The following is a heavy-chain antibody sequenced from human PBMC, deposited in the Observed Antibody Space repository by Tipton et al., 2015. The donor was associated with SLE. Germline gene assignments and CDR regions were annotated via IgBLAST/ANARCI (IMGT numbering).Heavy chain of an antibody. CDR3: ARGSDQVDFDC. CDR1: GFTFSTYS. J-gene: IGHJ4*02. V-gene: IGHV3-21*05. CDR2: MSSGGTFK. Sequence: SLRLSCAASGFTFSTYSMNWARQAPGKGLECIAYMSSGGTFKYYTDSVKGRFTISRDNAKDLVFLQMNSLRADDTAVYYCARGSDQVDFDCWGRGTLVSVSS.